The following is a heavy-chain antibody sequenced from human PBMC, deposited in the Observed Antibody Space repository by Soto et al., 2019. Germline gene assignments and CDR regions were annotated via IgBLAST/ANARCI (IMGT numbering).Heavy chain of an antibody. J-gene: IGHJ6*02. V-gene: IGHV3-74*01. Sequence: EVQLVESGGGLVQPGGSLRRSCVASGFTFSDYWMHWVRQAPGKGLVWASRIKFDGSFTSHADSVKGRFTISRDNARNSVHLQMDSLRAEDTGVYYCARGLRNYYGVDVWGQGTTVTVSS. CDR3: ARGLRNYYGVDV. CDR2: IKFDGSFT. CDR1: GFTFSDYW. D-gene: IGHD4-17*01.